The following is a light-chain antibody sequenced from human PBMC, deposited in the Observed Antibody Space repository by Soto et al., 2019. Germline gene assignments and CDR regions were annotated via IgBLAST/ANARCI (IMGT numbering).Light chain of an antibody. CDR3: CSYAGSSTVV. CDR1: FSDVGGYNL. Sequence: QSALTQPASVSGSPGQSITISCTGTFSDVGGYNLVSWHQQHPGKAPKLMIYEGTKRPSGVSNRFSGSKSGNTASLTISGLQAEDEADYYCCSYAGSSTVVFGGGTKVTVL. CDR2: EGT. J-gene: IGLJ3*02. V-gene: IGLV2-23*01.